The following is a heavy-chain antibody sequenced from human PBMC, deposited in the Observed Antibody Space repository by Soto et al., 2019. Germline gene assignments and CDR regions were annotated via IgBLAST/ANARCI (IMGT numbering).Heavy chain of an antibody. CDR1: GYTFTSYG. CDR2: ISAYNGNT. D-gene: IGHD6-13*01. V-gene: IGHV1-18*01. CDR3: GRIAAAGNIRGYYYYGMDV. Sequence: QVQLVQSGAEVKKPGASVKVSCKASGYTFTSYGISWVRQAPGQGLEWMGWISAYNGNTNYAQKLQGRVTMTTDTXXSXAXXELRSLRSDDTAVYYCGRIAAAGNIRGYYYYGMDVWGQGTTVTVSS. J-gene: IGHJ6*02.